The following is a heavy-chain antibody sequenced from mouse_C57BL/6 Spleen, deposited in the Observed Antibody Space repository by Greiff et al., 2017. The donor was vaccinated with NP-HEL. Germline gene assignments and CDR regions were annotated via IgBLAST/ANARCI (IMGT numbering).Heavy chain of an antibody. CDR3: ARGSYDGYYEFAY. J-gene: IGHJ3*01. Sequence: QVQLKQSGPELVKPGASVKISCKASGYAFSSSWMNWVKQRPGKGLEWIGRIYPGDGDTNYNGKFKGKAILTADKSSSTAYMQLSSLTSEDSAVYFCARGSYDGYYEFAYWGQGTLVTVSA. V-gene: IGHV1-82*01. CDR1: GYAFSSSW. D-gene: IGHD2-3*01. CDR2: IYPGDGDT.